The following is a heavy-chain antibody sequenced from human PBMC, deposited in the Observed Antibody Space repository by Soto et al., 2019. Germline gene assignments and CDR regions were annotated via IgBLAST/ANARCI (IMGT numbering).Heavy chain of an antibody. D-gene: IGHD1-20*01. CDR1: GGTFSSYA. CDR2: IIPIFGTA. V-gene: IGHV1-69*12. J-gene: IGHJ6*02. Sequence: QVQLVQSGAEVKKPGSSVKVSCKASGGTFSSYAISWVRQAPGQGLEWMGGIIPIFGTANYTQNFQGRVTITADESTSTAYMELTSLRSEDTAIYYCAYNNWGYYYYGGDVWGQGTTVTVSS. CDR3: AYNNWGYYYYGGDV.